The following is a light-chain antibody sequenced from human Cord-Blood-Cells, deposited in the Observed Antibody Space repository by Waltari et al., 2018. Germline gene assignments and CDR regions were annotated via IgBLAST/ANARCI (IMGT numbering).Light chain of an antibody. CDR1: RSDVGGYNY. J-gene: IGLJ2*01. CDR2: DVS. Sequence: QSALTQPASVFGPPGQPLTSSCIGTRSDVGGYNYVSWYQQHPGKAPKLMIYDVSNRPSGVSNRFSGSKSGNTASLTISGLQAEDEADYYCSSYTSSSTVVFGGGTKLTVL. V-gene: IGLV2-14*01. CDR3: SSYTSSSTVV.